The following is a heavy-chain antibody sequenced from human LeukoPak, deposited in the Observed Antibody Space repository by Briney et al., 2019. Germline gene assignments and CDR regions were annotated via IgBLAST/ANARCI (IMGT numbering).Heavy chain of an antibody. CDR2: ISAHNGDT. D-gene: IGHD5-24*01. CDR1: GYTFISNG. CDR3: ASELREEMAPEVETDAFDI. V-gene: IGHV1-18*01. J-gene: IGHJ3*02. Sequence: GASVKVSCKASGYTFISNGISWVRQAPGQGLEWMGWISAHNGDTNYAQKFQGRVTMTTDTSTSTIYMELRSLRSDDTAVYYCASELREEMAPEVETDAFDIWGQGTMVTVSS.